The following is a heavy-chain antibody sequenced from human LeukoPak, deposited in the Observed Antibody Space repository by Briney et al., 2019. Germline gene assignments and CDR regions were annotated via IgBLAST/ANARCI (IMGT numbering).Heavy chain of an antibody. CDR2: IYYSGST. D-gene: IGHD6-13*01. V-gene: IGHV4-59*08. CDR3: ARLSAAGTSLDY. Sequence: PSETLSLTCTVSGGSISSYYWSWIRQPPGKGLEWIGYIYYSGSTNYNPSLKSRVTISVDTSKNQLSLKLSSVTAADTAVYYCARLSAAGTSLDYWGQGTLVTVSS. CDR1: GGSISSYY. J-gene: IGHJ4*02.